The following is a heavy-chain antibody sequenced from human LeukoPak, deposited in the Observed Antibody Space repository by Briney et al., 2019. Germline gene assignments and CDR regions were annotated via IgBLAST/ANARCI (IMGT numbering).Heavy chain of an antibody. V-gene: IGHV3-23*01. D-gene: IGHD3-10*01. CDR2: IFGSGDRT. CDR3: VQGGLNADVLLNS. J-gene: IGHJ4*02. CDR1: GFSFSIYV. Sequence: GGSLRLSCAASGFSFSIYVMTWVRQAPGKGLQWVSTIFGSGDRTYDSDSVKGRFTISRDNSKNTLYLQMNGLRVEDTAVYYCVQGGLNADVLLNSWGQGTLVTVSS.